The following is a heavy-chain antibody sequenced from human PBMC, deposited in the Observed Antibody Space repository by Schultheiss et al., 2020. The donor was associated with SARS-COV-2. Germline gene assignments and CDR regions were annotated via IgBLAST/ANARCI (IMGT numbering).Heavy chain of an antibody. V-gene: IGHV3-9*01. CDR1: GFTFSSYA. CDR2: ISWNSGSI. J-gene: IGHJ4*02. D-gene: IGHD2-2*01. Sequence: SLKISCAASGFTFSSYAMHWVRQAPGKGLEWVSGISWNSGSIGYADSVKGRFTISRDNAKNSLYLQMNSLRAEDTALYYCAKGGCSSISCYLDFDYWGQGTQVTVSS. CDR3: AKGGCSSISCYLDFDY.